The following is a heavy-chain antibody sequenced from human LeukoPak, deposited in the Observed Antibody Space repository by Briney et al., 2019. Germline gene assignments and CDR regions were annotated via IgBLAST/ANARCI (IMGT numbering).Heavy chain of an antibody. CDR3: ERRRQYDSSLFWNFDL. CDR2: INHSGRT. CDR1: GGSFSGYY. J-gene: IGHJ2*01. Sequence: SETLSLTCAVYGGSFSGYYWSWIRESPGEGLEWIGEINHSGRTNYNPSLKSRVTISVDTSKNKFSLKLNSVTAADTAVYYCERRRQYDSSLFWNFDLWGRGTLVTVSS. V-gene: IGHV4-34*01. D-gene: IGHD6-6*01.